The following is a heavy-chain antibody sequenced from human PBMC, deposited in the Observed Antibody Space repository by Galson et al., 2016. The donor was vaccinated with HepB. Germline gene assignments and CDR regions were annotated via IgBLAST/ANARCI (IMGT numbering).Heavy chain of an antibody. V-gene: IGHV3-30-3*01. CDR3: ARGRRYDFWSGYPPFDY. Sequence: SLRLSCAVSGFTFSSYAMHWVRQAPGKGLEWVAVISYDGSNKYYADSVKGRFTISRDNSKNTLYLQMNSLRAEDTAVYYCARGRRYDFWSGYPPFDYWGQGTLVTVSS. CDR1: GFTFSSYA. CDR2: ISYDGSNK. D-gene: IGHD3-3*01. J-gene: IGHJ4*02.